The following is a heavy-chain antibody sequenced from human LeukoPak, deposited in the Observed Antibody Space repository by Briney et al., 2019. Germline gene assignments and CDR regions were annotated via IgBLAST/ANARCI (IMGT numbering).Heavy chain of an antibody. V-gene: IGHV4-59*01. J-gene: IGHJ6*03. CDR1: GGSISSYY. CDR3: ARVQVRGVPPYYYHMDV. CDR2: IYYSGST. Sequence: SETLSLTCTVSGGSISSYYWSWIRQPPGKGLEWIGYIYYSGSTNYNPSLKSRVTISVDTSKNQFSLKLSSVTAADTAVYYCARVQVRGVPPYYYHMDVWGKGTTVTVSS. D-gene: IGHD3-10*01.